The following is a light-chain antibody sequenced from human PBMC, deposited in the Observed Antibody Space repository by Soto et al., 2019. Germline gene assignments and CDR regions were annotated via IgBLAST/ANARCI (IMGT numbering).Light chain of an antibody. CDR1: QSVSSY. Sequence: EIVLTQSPATLSLSPGERATISCRASQSVSSYLAWYQQKPGQAPRLLIYDASNRATGIPARFSGSGSGTDFTLTISRLEPEDFAVYYCQQRSNWPPTFGQGTKLEIK. CDR2: DAS. CDR3: QQRSNWPPT. V-gene: IGKV3-11*01. J-gene: IGKJ2*01.